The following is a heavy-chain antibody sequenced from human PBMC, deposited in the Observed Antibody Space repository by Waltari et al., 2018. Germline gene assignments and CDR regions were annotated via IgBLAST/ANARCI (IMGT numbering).Heavy chain of an antibody. Sequence: EVQLVESGGGLVQPGGSLRLSCAASGFSTDYWLDWVRQAPGKGLVWVSRMKTDGTSRTYADAVKGRFTISRDSAKNTYYLQMNGLRAEDTAVYYCTTNPGYWGQGTLVTVSS. CDR2: MKTDGTSR. J-gene: IGHJ4*02. CDR3: TTNPGY. CDR1: GFSTDYW. V-gene: IGHV3-74*03.